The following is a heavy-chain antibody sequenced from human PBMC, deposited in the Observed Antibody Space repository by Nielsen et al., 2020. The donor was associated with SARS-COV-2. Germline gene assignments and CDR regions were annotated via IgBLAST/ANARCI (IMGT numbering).Heavy chain of an antibody. V-gene: IGHV4-59*08. D-gene: IGHD2-15*01. J-gene: IGHJ6*02. CDR3: ARNSKGYCSGGSCYYYYGMDV. CDR1: GGSISSYY. Sequence: SETLSLTCTVSGGSISSYYWSWIRQPPGKGLEWIGYIYYSGSTNYNPSLKSRVTISVDTSKNQFSLKLSSVTAADTAVYYCARNSKGYCSGGSCYYYYGMDVWGQGTTVTVSS. CDR2: IYYSGST.